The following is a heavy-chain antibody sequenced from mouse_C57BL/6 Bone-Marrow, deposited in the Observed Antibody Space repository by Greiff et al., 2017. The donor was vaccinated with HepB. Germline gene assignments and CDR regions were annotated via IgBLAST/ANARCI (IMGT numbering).Heavy chain of an antibody. CDR3: ASITTVSPYYYAMDY. D-gene: IGHD1-1*01. CDR2: IWGVGST. V-gene: IGHV2-6*01. Sequence: VKLQESGPGLVAPSQSLSITCTVSGFSLTSYGVDWVRQSPGKGLEWLGVIWGVGSTNYNSALKSRLSISKDNSKSQVFLKMNSLQTDDTAMYYCASITTVSPYYYAMDYWGQGTSVTVSS. J-gene: IGHJ4*01. CDR1: GFSLTSYG.